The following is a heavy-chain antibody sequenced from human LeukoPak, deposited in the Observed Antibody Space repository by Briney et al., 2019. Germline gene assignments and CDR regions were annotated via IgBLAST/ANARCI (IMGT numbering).Heavy chain of an antibody. Sequence: GASVKVSCKASGYTFTSYDINWVRQATGQGLEWMGWMNPNSGNTGYAQKFQGRVTMTRNTPMSTAYMELSSLRSEDTAVYYCAIRTPVDIGGTLGERVKKGLDYWGQGTLVTVSS. CDR2: MNPNSGNT. CDR3: AIRTPVDIGGTLGERVKKGLDY. CDR1: GYTFTSYD. D-gene: IGHD5-12*01. J-gene: IGHJ4*02. V-gene: IGHV1-8*01.